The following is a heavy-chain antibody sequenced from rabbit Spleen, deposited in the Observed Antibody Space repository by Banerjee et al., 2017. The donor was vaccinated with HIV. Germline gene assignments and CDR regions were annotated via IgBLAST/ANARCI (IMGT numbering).Heavy chain of an antibody. J-gene: IGHJ4*01. Sequence: QEQLKESGGGLVQPGGSLKLSCKASGFDFSNYGMSWVRQAPGKGLEWIGYIDPIFGITYYANWVNGRFSISRENAQNTVFLQMTRLTAADTGSYFCGRDGPGGSYFALWGPGTLVTVS. D-gene: IGHD8-1*01. CDR3: GRDGPGGSYFAL. CDR2: IDPIFGIT. V-gene: IGHV1S47*01. CDR1: GFDFSNYG.